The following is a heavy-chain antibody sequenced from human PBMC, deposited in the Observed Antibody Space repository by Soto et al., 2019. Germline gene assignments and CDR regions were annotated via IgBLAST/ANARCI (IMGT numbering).Heavy chain of an antibody. D-gene: IGHD2-21*02. J-gene: IGHJ4*02. V-gene: IGHV2-5*02. CDR1: GVSLSTGGVG. Sequence: QITLKESGPTLVKPTQTLTLTCNVSGVSLSTGGVGVGWIRQPPGKALEWLALIYWDDDQRSSPSLKSRLTITKDTSKNRVVLTMTNMAPKDTATYYCAHMRTAKFDYWGQGTLVTVSS. CDR3: AHMRTAKFDY. CDR2: IYWDDDQ.